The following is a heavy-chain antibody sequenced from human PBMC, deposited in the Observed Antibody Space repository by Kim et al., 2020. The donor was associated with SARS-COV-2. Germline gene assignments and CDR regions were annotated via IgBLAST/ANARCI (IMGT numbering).Heavy chain of an antibody. D-gene: IGHD3-10*01. J-gene: IGHJ6*02. CDR3: AKDLGHYGSGSVGGMDV. Sequence: VTGRFTISRDNSKNTLYLQVNSLRAEDTAVYYCAKDLGHYGSGSVGGMDVWGQGTTVTVSS. V-gene: IGHV3-23*01.